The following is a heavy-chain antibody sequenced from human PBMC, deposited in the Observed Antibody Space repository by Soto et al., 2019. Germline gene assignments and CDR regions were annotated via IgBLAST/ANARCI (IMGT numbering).Heavy chain of an antibody. CDR3: ARTVLGPDLLADSFVDYYYYMDV. D-gene: IGHD3-9*01. CDR2: VYYTGST. CDR1: GGSISNFY. Sequence: SETLSLTCTVSGGSISNFYWSWIRQPPGKGLEWIGYVYYTGSTSYNPSLKRRVTFSADSSRGQFSLRLNSVTAADTAVYYCARTVLGPDLLADSFVDYYYYMDVWGQGTRVTVSS. V-gene: IGHV4-59*08. J-gene: IGHJ6*03.